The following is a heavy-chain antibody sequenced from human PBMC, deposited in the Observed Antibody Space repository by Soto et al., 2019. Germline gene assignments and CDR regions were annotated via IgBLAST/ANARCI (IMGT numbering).Heavy chain of an antibody. J-gene: IGHJ6*01. CDR3: MTADCDSWSFDFYGMDV. D-gene: IGHD3-3*01. Sequence: DVQLAESGGGLVQPGGSLRLSCVASGQTFNRYWMSWVRQAPGKGLEWVANIKQDGSEEYYVDSVKGRFTISRDNAKKFMYLKMNGLRAEVTAMYYCMTADCDSWSFDFYGMDVWGQWTKVIVSS. CDR1: GQTFNRYW. CDR2: IKQDGSEE. V-gene: IGHV3-7*03.